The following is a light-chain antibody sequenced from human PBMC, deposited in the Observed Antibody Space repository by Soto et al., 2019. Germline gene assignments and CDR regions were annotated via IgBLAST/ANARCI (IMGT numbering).Light chain of an antibody. CDR2: RAS. CDR3: QQYNNGRT. Sequence: EIVMTQSPATLSVSPGERATLSCRASQSVSTNLAWYQQKPGRAPRLLMYRASTRATGSPARFSGSGSGTEFTLTISSLQSEDFAVYYCQQYNNGRTFGQGTKVEIK. J-gene: IGKJ1*01. CDR1: QSVSTN. V-gene: IGKV3D-15*01.